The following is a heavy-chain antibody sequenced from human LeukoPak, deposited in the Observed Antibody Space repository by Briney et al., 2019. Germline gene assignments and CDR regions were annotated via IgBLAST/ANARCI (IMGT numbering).Heavy chain of an antibody. D-gene: IGHD3-9*01. CDR1: GGSFSGYY. J-gene: IGHJ4*02. V-gene: IGHV4-34*01. CDR3: ARGSILTGYVGY. Sequence: SETLSLTCAVYGGSFSGYYWSWIRQPPGKGLEWIGEINHSGSTNYNPSPKSRVTISVDTSKNQFSLKLSSVTAADTAVYYCARGSILTGYVGYWGQGTLVTVSS. CDR2: INHSGST.